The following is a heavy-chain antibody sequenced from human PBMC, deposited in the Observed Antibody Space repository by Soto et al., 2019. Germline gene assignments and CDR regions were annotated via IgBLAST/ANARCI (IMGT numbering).Heavy chain of an antibody. Sequence: GSLSLSCAASGFTVTINYMTWVRQAPGKGLEWVSIIYSNGFTSYADSVKGRFIISRDKSKNTLYLQMNSLKADDTAVYYCARETGDRETYYYHYGLDVWGQGTTVTVS. CDR1: GFTVTINY. D-gene: IGHD7-27*01. CDR3: ARETGDRETYYYHYGLDV. CDR2: IYSNGFT. V-gene: IGHV3-53*01. J-gene: IGHJ6*02.